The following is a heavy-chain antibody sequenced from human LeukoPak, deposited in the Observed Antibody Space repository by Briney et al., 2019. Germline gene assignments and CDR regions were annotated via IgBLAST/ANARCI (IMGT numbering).Heavy chain of an antibody. CDR3: ARVRYNSGYIFDY. J-gene: IGHJ4*02. Sequence: GGSLRLSCAASGFTFSDYPMNWVRQTPGKGLQWISYISRSSSPIYYADSVRGRFTISRDNAKNSLFLQMNSLRAEDTAVYYCARVRYNSGYIFDYWGQGALVTVSS. D-gene: IGHD5-18*01. V-gene: IGHV3-48*04. CDR2: ISRSSSPI. CDR1: GFTFSDYP.